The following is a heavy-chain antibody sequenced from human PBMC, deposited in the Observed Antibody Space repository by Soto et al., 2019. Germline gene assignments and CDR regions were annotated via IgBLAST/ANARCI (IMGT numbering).Heavy chain of an antibody. CDR1: GYTFTTYY. J-gene: IGHJ4*02. CDR3: SRAPFASGSGWYDY. D-gene: IGHD6-19*01. V-gene: IGHV1-46*03. CDR2: INPNSGST. Sequence: QVQLVQSGPEVKKPGASVKVSCKASGYTFTTYYIHWVRQAPGQGLEWMGIINPNSGSTSSAQKCQGRFTVARDTSTRTVYMELSSLRSEDTAVYYCSRAPFASGSGWYDYWGQGTLVTVSS.